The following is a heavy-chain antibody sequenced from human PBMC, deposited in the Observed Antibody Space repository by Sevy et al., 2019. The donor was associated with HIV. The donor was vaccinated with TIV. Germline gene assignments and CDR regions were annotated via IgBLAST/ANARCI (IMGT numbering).Heavy chain of an antibody. CDR3: AKDAYYYDSSGYSMSQWYYGMDV. J-gene: IGHJ6*02. Sequence: GGSLRLSCAASGFTLSTYAMSWVRQAPGKGLEWVSVISGSGGDTYYADSVKGRFTISRDNSKNTLYLQMNSLRAEDTALYYCAKDAYYYDSSGYSMSQWYYGMDVWGQGPTVTVSS. D-gene: IGHD3-22*01. CDR1: GFTLSTYA. V-gene: IGHV3-23*01. CDR2: ISGSGGDT.